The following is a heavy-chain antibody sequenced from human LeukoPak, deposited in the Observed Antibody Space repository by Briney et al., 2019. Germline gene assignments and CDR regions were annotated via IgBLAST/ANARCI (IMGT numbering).Heavy chain of an antibody. CDR3: ARARGRITMVRGPTYGMDV. CDR2: INPNSGGT. V-gene: IGHV1-2*02. Sequence: ASVKVSCKASGYTFTGYYMHWVRQAPGQGLEWMGWINPNSGGTNYAQKFRGRVTMTRDTSISTAYMELSRLRSDDTAVYYCARARGRITMVRGPTYGMDVWGQGTTVTVSS. D-gene: IGHD3-10*01. CDR1: GYTFTGYY. J-gene: IGHJ6*02.